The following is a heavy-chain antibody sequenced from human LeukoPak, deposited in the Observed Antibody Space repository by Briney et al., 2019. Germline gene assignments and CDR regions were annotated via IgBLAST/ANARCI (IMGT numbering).Heavy chain of an antibody. V-gene: IGHV3-53*01. CDR3: ARLDMDYYDSSGYGFDY. CDR2: IYSGGST. CDR1: GFTVSSNY. D-gene: IGHD3-22*01. J-gene: IGHJ4*02. Sequence: GGSLRLSCAASGFTVSSNYMSWVRQAPGKGLEWVSVIYSGGSTYYADSVKGRFTISRDNSKNTLYLQMNSLRAEDTAVYYCARLDMDYYDSSGYGFDYWGQGTLVTVSS.